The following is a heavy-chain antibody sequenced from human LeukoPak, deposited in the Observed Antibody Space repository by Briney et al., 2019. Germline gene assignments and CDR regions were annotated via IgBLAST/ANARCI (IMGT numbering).Heavy chain of an antibody. D-gene: IGHD3-22*01. CDR2: MSRNGRNT. CDR3: ARVGDNSGSGYSH. CDR1: GFTLSRSS. Sequence: AGGSLRLSCAASGFTLSRSSMHWVRQAPGKGLEFVSAMSRNGRNTYYANSMKGRFTISRDISKNTLYLQMGSLRADDMAVYYCARVGDNSGSGYSHWGQGTLVTVSS. J-gene: IGHJ4*02. V-gene: IGHV3-64*01.